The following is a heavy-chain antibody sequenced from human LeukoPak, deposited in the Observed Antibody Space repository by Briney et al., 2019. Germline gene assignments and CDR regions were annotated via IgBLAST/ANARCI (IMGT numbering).Heavy chain of an antibody. Sequence: SETLSLTRAVYGGSFSGYYWSWIRQPPGKGLEWIGEINHSGSTNYNPSLKSRVTISVDTSKNQFTLKLSSVTAADTAVYYCARVVGYCSGGSCYYYYGMDVWGKGTTVTVSS. D-gene: IGHD2-15*01. CDR1: GGSFSGYY. V-gene: IGHV4-34*01. CDR2: INHSGST. J-gene: IGHJ6*04. CDR3: ARVVGYCSGGSCYYYYGMDV.